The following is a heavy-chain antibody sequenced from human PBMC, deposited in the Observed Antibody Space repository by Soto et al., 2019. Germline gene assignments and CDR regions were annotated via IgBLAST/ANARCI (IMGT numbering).Heavy chain of an antibody. Sequence: GGSLRLSCAASGFAFNVYTIYWVRQAPGRGLEWVSTINGNGRSTFYADSVKGRFTISRDNSKDTLYLQMSSLRAEDTALYYCAKDGIALTGRDYYYAMDVWGQGTTVTVSS. CDR1: GFAFNVYT. CDR3: AKDGIALTGRDYYYAMDV. CDR2: INGNGRST. V-gene: IGHV3-23*01. D-gene: IGHD6-19*01. J-gene: IGHJ6*02.